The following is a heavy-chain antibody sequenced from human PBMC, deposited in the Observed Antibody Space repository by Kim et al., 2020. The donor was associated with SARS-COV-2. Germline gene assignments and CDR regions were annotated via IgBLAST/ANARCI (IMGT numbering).Heavy chain of an antibody. V-gene: IGHV3-48*02. CDR2: ISSSSSNI. CDR1: GFTLGSYN. Sequence: GGSLRLSCAASGFTLGSYNMNWVRQAPGKGLEWVSYISSSSSNIYYADYVKGRFTISRDNARNSLYLQTNSLRDEDTAVYYCARGDNMDVWGQGTTVTVSS. CDR3: ARGDNMDV. J-gene: IGHJ6*02.